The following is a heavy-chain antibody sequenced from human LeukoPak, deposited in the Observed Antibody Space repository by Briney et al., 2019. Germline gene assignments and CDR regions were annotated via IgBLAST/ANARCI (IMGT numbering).Heavy chain of an antibody. CDR1: GDSITDYY. V-gene: IGHV4-59*01. J-gene: IGHJ4*02. Sequence: KSSETLSLTCNVSGDSITDYYWSWIRQPPGKGLEWIGFIYHSGNTNYNPSLASRVTLSLDTSKTQLSLRLTSVTAADTAVYYCARVEGIAAAGALEYWGQGILVTVSS. CDR3: ARVEGIAAAGALEY. D-gene: IGHD6-13*01. CDR2: IYHSGNT.